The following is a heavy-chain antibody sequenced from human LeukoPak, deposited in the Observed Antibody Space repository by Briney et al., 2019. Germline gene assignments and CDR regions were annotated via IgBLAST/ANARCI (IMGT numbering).Heavy chain of an antibody. J-gene: IGHJ4*02. CDR1: GDSIRSDR. CDR3: SSTPTRSGWAYYFDY. D-gene: IGHD6-19*01. Sequence: PSETLSLTCAVSGDSIRSDRWNWIRQIPGKGLEWIGYIYHTATTNYNHSFRTRVTMSLDTSNHQISLRLTSTTAADTAVYYCSSTPTRSGWAYYFDYWGQGALVTVSS. CDR2: IYHTATT. V-gene: IGHV4-4*09.